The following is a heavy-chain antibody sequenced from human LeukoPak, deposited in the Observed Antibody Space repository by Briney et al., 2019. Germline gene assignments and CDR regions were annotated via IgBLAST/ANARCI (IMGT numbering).Heavy chain of an antibody. CDR3: ARDRCSSTSCFYDY. CDR1: GFTFSHYW. J-gene: IGHJ4*02. CDR2: IKQGGSEQ. Sequence: GGSLRLSCAASGFTFSHYWMTWVRQAPGKGLEWVANIKQGGSEQYYVDSVKGRFTISRDNAKNSLYLQMNSLRVEDTAVYYCARDRCSSTSCFYDYWGQGTLVTVSS. V-gene: IGHV3-7*01. D-gene: IGHD2-2*01.